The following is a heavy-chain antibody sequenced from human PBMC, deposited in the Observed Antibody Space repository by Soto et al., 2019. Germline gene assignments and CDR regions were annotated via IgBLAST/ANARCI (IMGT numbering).Heavy chain of an antibody. Sequence: EVQLVESGGGLVQPGRSLRLSCAASGFTFDDYAMHWVRQAPGKGLEWVSGISWNSGSIGYADPVKGRFTISRDNAKNSLYLQMNSLRAEDTALYYSAKDKIAVAGTYYFDYWGQGTLVTVSS. CDR1: GFTFDDYA. D-gene: IGHD6-19*01. CDR2: ISWNSGSI. CDR3: AKDKIAVAGTYYFDY. V-gene: IGHV3-9*01. J-gene: IGHJ4*02.